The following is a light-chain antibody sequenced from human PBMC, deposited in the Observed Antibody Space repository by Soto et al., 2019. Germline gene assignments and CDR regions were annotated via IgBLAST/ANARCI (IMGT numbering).Light chain of an antibody. CDR3: SSYSTTTTLTI. CDR2: DVS. Sequence: QSVLTQPASVSGSPGQTITIPCTGTTSDVGTYDYVSWYQQHPGKAPRLLIYDVSNRPSGVSNRFSGSKSGNTASLTISGLQAEDEADYFCSSYSTTTTLTIFGGGTKVTVL. J-gene: IGLJ2*01. V-gene: IGLV2-14*03. CDR1: TSDVGTYDY.